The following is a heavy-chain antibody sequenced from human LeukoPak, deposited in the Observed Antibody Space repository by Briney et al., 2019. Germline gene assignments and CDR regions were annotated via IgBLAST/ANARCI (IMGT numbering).Heavy chain of an antibody. CDR3: ARVPTPADCSSTSCYFVFAFDI. Sequence: SETLSLTCTVSGGSISSSSYYWGWIRQPPGKGLEWIGSIYYSGSTYYNPSLKSRVTISVDTSKNQFSLKLSSVTAADTAVYYCARVPTPADCSSTSCYFVFAFDIWGQGTMVTVSS. J-gene: IGHJ3*02. CDR2: IYYSGST. V-gene: IGHV4-39*01. D-gene: IGHD2-2*01. CDR1: GGSISSSSYY.